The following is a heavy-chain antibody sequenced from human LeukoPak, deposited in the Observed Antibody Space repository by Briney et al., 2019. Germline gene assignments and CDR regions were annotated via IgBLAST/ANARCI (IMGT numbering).Heavy chain of an antibody. CDR3: ARGSSWSHDAFGI. Sequence: SETLSLTCIVSSGSTSSYYWSWIRQPPGKGLEWIGYIYYSGSTDYNPSLKSRVTISVDTSKNQFSLNLSSVTAADTAVYYCARGSSWSHDAFGIWGHGTMATVSS. CDR2: IYYSGST. V-gene: IGHV4-59*01. D-gene: IGHD6-19*01. J-gene: IGHJ3*02. CDR1: SGSTSSYY.